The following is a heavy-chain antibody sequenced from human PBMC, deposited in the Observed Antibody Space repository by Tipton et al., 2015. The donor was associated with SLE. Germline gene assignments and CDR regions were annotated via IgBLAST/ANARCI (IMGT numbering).Heavy chain of an antibody. J-gene: IGHJ6*03. CDR1: GGSFSSYC. Sequence: TLSLTCTVSGGSFSSYCWSWIRQPPGKGLEWIGRIYYSGSTNYNPSLKSRVTMSVDTSKKQFSLKLTSVTATDTAVYYCARVLYYSGSGGYYMDVWGKGTTVTVSS. V-gene: IGHV4-59*01. CDR2: IYYSGST. CDR3: ARVLYYSGSGGYYMDV. D-gene: IGHD3-10*01.